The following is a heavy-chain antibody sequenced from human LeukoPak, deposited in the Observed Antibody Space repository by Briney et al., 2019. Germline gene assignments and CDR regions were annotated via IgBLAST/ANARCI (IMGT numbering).Heavy chain of an antibody. V-gene: IGHV4-59*01. CDR1: GGSISSYY. CDR3: ARDRSPYYDILTGYTNWFDP. Sequence: PSETLSLTCTVSGGSISSYYWSWIRQPPVKGLEWIGYIYYSGSTNYNPSLKSRVTISVDTSKNQFSLKLSSVTAADTAVYYCARDRSPYYDILTGYTNWFDPWGQGTLVTVSS. D-gene: IGHD3-9*01. J-gene: IGHJ5*02. CDR2: IYYSGST.